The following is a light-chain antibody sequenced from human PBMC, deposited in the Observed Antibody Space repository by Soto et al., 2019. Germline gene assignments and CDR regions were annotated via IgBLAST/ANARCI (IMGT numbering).Light chain of an antibody. Sequence: QSVLTQPASVSGSPGQSITISCTGTNSDVGGYNYVSWYQQHPGKAPELMIYEVSHRPSGVSNRFSGSKSDNTASLTTSGLQAEDEADYYCSSYPSISTLYVFGTGTKVTVL. CDR1: NSDVGGYNY. V-gene: IGLV2-14*01. J-gene: IGLJ1*01. CDR2: EVS. CDR3: SSYPSISTLYV.